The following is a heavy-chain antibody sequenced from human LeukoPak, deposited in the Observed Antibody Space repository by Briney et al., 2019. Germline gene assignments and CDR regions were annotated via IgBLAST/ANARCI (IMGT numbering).Heavy chain of an antibody. CDR2: ISGSGGST. Sequence: PGGSLRLSCAASGFTFSSYAMSWVRQASGKGLEWVSAISGSGGSTYYADSVKGRFTISRDNSKNTLYLQMNSLRAEDTAVYYCAKDLAGIAAAGTGWFDPWGQGTLVTVSS. CDR3: AKDLAGIAAAGTGWFDP. D-gene: IGHD6-13*01. J-gene: IGHJ5*02. V-gene: IGHV3-23*01. CDR1: GFTFSSYA.